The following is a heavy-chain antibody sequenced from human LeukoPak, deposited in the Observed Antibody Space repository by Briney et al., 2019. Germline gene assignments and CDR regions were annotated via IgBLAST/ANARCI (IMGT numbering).Heavy chain of an antibody. CDR1: GFTFSEHY. V-gene: IGHV3-11*05. CDR2: ISSGSTYT. D-gene: IGHD4-23*01. Sequence: GESLRLSCEVSGFTFSEHYMSWIRQAPGKRLEWVSYISSGSTYTNYAHSVEGRFTISRDNAKNSLYLQMNSLRAEDTAVYYCARGDYGGDYFDYWGQGTLVTVSS. CDR3: ARGDYGGDYFDY. J-gene: IGHJ4*02.